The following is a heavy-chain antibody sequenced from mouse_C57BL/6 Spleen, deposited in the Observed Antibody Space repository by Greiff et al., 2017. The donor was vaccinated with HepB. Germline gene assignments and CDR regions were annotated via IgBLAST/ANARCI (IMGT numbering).Heavy chain of an antibody. CDR2: INPNNGGT. D-gene: IGHD2-4*01. V-gene: IGHV1-22*01. J-gene: IGHJ3*01. CDR3: ARVGYYDYAWFAY. CDR1: GYTFTDYN. Sequence: EVQLQQSGPELVKPGASVKMSCKASGYTFTDYNMHWVKQSHGKSLEWIGYINPNNGGTSYNQKVKGKATLTVNKSSSTAYMELRSLTSEDSAVYYCARVGYYDYAWFAYWGQGTLVTVSA.